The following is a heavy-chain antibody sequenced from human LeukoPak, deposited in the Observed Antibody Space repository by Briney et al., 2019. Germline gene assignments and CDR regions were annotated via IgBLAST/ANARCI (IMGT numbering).Heavy chain of an antibody. CDR1: GYSISSGYY. CDR3: ARDGARRGGGY. Sequence: SETLSLTCTVSGYSISSGYYWGWIRQPPGKGLEWIGSIYHSGSTYYNPSLKSRVTISVDTSKNQFSLKLSSVTAADTAVYYCARDGARRGGGYWGQGTLVTVSS. D-gene: IGHD3-16*01. J-gene: IGHJ4*02. V-gene: IGHV4-38-2*02. CDR2: IYHSGST.